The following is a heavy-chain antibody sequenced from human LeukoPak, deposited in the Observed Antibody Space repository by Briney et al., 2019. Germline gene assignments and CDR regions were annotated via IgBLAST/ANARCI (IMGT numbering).Heavy chain of an antibody. Sequence: GGSLRLSCAASGFTVSSNYMSWVRQAPGKGLEWVSVIYSGGGTYYADSVKGRFTISRDNSKNTLFLQMNSLRAEDTAVYYCATGGEYYDGRGYGHDHWGQGTLVTVSS. J-gene: IGHJ4*02. D-gene: IGHD3-22*01. CDR2: IYSGGGT. CDR3: ATGGEYYDGRGYGHDH. CDR1: GFTVSSNY. V-gene: IGHV3-66*01.